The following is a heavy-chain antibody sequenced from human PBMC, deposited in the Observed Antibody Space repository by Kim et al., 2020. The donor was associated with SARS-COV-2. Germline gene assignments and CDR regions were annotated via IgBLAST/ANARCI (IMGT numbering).Heavy chain of an antibody. CDR2: INPNSGGT. CDR3: ARGLAAAGIAGFDP. Sequence: ASVKVSCKASGYTFTGYYMHWVRQAPGQGLEWMGRINPNSGGTNYAQKFQGRVTMTRDTSISTAYMELSRLRSDDTAVYYCARGLAAAGIAGFDPWGQGTLVTVSS. J-gene: IGHJ5*02. CDR1: GYTFTGYY. V-gene: IGHV1-2*06. D-gene: IGHD6-13*01.